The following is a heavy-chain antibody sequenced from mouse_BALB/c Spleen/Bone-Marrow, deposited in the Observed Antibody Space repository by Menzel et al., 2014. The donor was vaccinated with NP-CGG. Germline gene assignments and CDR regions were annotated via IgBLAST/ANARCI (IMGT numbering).Heavy chain of an antibody. Sequence: VKLMESGAELARPGASVRMSCRTSGYTFTYYTMYWVKQRPGQGLEWIGCINPTSNYTNYNQKFKDKATLTADASSNTAYMQLSSLTSEDSAVYYCVRKALWSFFTFWGQGTLATVSA. J-gene: IGHJ3*01. CDR3: VRKALWSFFTF. CDR1: GYTFTYYT. V-gene: IGHV1-4*01. CDR2: INPTSNYT.